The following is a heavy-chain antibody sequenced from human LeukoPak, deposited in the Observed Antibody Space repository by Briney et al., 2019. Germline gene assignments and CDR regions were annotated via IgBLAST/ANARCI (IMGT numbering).Heavy chain of an antibody. V-gene: IGHV4-34*01. D-gene: IGHD4-17*01. Sequence: SETLSLTCTVYGGSFSDFHWGWICLPPGEGLEWIGEINHSGNTNYNPSLKSRVTTSIDSSKHQFSLQLSSVTAADTAVYYCARGKVTRDWYFDLWGRGTLVTVSS. CDR2: INHSGNT. CDR1: GGSFSDFH. CDR3: ARGKVTRDWYFDL. J-gene: IGHJ2*01.